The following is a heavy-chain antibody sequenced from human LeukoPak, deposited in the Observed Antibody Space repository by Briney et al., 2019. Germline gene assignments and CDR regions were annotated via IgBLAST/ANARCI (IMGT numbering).Heavy chain of an antibody. CDR1: GFTFSSYW. Sequence: PGGSLRLSCAASGFTFSSYWMSWVRQAPGKGLVWVSRINSDGSSTSYADSVKGRFTISRDNAKNTLYLQMNSLRAEDTAVYYCARAERKGYSSSRGLFDYWGQGTLVTVSS. CDR3: ARAERKGYSSSRGLFDY. J-gene: IGHJ4*02. V-gene: IGHV3-74*01. CDR2: INSDGSST. D-gene: IGHD6-13*01.